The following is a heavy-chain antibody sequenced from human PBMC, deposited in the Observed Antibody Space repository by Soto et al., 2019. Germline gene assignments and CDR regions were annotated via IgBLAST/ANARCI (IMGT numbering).Heavy chain of an antibody. D-gene: IGHD2-15*01. CDR2: IDYDGVNK. V-gene: IGHV3-23*01. CDR3: ARDCSGGSCYPGMDV. Sequence: PGGSLRLSCAASGFTFYNYAMNWVRQAPGKGLEWVSTIDYDGVNKHYADSVKGRFTISRDNAKNSVYLQINSLRAEDTAVYFCARDCSGGSCYPGMDVWGQGTTVTVSS. J-gene: IGHJ6*02. CDR1: GFTFYNYA.